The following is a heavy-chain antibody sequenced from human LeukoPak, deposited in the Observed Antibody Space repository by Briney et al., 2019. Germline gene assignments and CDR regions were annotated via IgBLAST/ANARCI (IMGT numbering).Heavy chain of an antibody. D-gene: IGHD5-24*01. J-gene: IGHJ4*02. CDR3: ARLGRGDGYKYFDY. CDR2: TSSSSSSI. Sequence: GGSLRLSCAASGFIFSNYNMIWVRQAPGKGLEWVSYTSSSSSSIHYADPVKGRFTISRDNDKNSLYLQMNSLRAEDTAVYYCARLGRGDGYKYFDYWGQGTLVTVSS. V-gene: IGHV3-48*01. CDR1: GFIFSNYN.